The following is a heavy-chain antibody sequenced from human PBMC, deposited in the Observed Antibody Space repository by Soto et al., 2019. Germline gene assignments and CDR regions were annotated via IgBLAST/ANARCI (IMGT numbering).Heavy chain of an antibody. V-gene: IGHV4-34*01. CDR2: INHSGST. J-gene: IGHJ6*02. D-gene: IGHD6-25*01. CDR3: ERGLKGGYGPRGYYYGRDV. Sequence: QVQLQQWGAGLLKPSETLSLTCAVSGWSFSGYYWRWIRQPPGKGLEWIGEINHSGSTKYNPSLKSRGRISVDTFKDQFSLKRSSVTAAGTAVYYCERGLKGGYGPRGYYYGRDVCGQGTTASVSS. CDR1: GWSFSGYY.